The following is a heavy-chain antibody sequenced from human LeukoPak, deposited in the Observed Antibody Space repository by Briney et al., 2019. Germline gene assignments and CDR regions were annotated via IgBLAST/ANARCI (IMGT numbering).Heavy chain of an antibody. CDR3: AKREGFMGTVTHDAFDI. J-gene: IGHJ3*02. CDR2: ISYDGSHQ. V-gene: IGHV3-30*18. CDR1: GFTFSSYG. Sequence: GGSLRLSCAASGFTFSSYGMHWVRQAPGKGLEWVAVISYDGSHQYYADSVKGRFTISRDKSENTLYLQTNSLRAEDTAVYYCAKREGFMGTVTHDAFDIWGQGTVVIVS. D-gene: IGHD5-24*01.